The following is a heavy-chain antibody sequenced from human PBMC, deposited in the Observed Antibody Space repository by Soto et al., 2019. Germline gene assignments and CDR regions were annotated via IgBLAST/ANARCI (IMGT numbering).Heavy chain of an antibody. CDR2: IYWDDDK. J-gene: IGHJ4*02. V-gene: IGHV2-5*02. CDR1: GFSLSTSGVG. CDR3: VHGDIVLVPAAILRYSGSLPVFDY. D-gene: IGHD2-2*01. Sequence: QITLKESGPTLVKPTQTLTLTCTFSGFSLSTSGVGVGWIRQPPGKALEWLALIYWDDDKRYSPSLKSRLTTTKDTSKIQVVHTMSNMDPVDTATYYRVHGDIVLVPAAILRYSGSLPVFDYWGQGSLVTVSS.